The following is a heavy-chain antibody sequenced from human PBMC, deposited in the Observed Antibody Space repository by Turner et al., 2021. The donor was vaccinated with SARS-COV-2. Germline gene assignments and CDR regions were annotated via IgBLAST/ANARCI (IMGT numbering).Heavy chain of an antibody. V-gene: IGHV1-46*03. CDR1: GYTFTTYY. CDR2: ITPSSGYT. J-gene: IGHJ4*02. D-gene: IGHD4-17*01. Sequence: VQLVQSGAEVKKPGASVKVSCKASGYTFTTYYLHWVRQAPGHGLEWMGMITPSSGYTTYAQTFQGRVTMTRDTSTTTVYMDLSSLTFEDTAVYFCTRSRPGSTVTFDYWGQGTLVTVSS. CDR3: TRSRPGSTVTFDY.